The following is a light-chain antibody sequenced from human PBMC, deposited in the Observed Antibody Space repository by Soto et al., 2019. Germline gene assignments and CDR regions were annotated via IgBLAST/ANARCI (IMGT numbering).Light chain of an antibody. CDR3: QSFASPLGGGL. Sequence: QSVLTQPPSVSGAPGQRVTISCTGSSSNIGAGYDVHWYQQLPGTAPKLLIYGNSNRPSGVPDRFSGSKSGTSASLAIAGLQAEDGAVYSSQSFASPLGGGLFGGGTSLTVL. CDR2: GNS. V-gene: IGLV1-40*01. J-gene: IGLJ2*01. CDR1: SSNIGAGYD.